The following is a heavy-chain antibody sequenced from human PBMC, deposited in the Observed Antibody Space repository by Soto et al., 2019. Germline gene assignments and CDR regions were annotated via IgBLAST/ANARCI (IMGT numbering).Heavy chain of an antibody. D-gene: IGHD3-10*01. CDR3: AKDRVRGRFGEASFDA. CDR1: GFTFDDYA. Sequence: EVQLVESGGGLVQPGRSLRLSCAASGFTFDDYAMHRVRQAPGKGLEWVSGITWNTHKIAYADSVEGRFTISRDNAKNSLYLQMNSLRAEDTALYYCAKDRVRGRFGEASFDAWGQGTLVTVSS. CDR2: ITWNTHKI. J-gene: IGHJ3*01. V-gene: IGHV3-9*01.